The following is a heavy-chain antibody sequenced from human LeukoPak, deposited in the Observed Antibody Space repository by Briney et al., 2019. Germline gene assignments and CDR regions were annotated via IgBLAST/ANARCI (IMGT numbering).Heavy chain of an antibody. D-gene: IGHD6-13*01. J-gene: IGHJ4*02. CDR1: GFTFSTYA. V-gene: IGHV3-23*01. CDR2: ISGSGGST. Sequence: GGSLRLSCAASGFTFSTYAMSWVRQAPGKGLEWVSTISGSGGSTYYADSVKGRFTISRDNSKNTLYLQMNSLRAEDTAVYYCARGPPYGGSSWNYYFDYWGQGTLVTVSS. CDR3: ARGPPYGGSSWNYYFDY.